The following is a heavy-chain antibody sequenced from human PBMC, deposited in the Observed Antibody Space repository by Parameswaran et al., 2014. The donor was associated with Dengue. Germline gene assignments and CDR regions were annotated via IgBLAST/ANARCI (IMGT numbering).Heavy chain of an antibody. V-gene: IGHV3-48*02. CDR1: GFTFSSYS. Sequence: QAGGSLRLSCAASGFTFSSYSMNWVRQAPGKGLEWVSYISSSSSTIYYADSVKGRFTISRDNAKNSLYLQMNSLRDEDTAVYYCARDFLRYFDWLSPDCYFDYWGQGTLVTVSS. J-gene: IGHJ4*02. CDR3: ARDFLRYFDWLSPDCYFDY. D-gene: IGHD3-9*01. CDR2: ISSSSSTI.